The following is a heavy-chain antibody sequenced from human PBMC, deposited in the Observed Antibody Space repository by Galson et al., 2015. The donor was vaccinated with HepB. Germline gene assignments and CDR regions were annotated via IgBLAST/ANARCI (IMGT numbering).Heavy chain of an antibody. D-gene: IGHD4-17*01. CDR1: GGSISNSS. V-gene: IGHV4-59*08. CDR2: VHRSGTT. CDR3: AKNRYGLDF. Sequence: TLSLTCTVSGGSISNSSRSWIRQPPGKGLEWIGYVHRSGTTNYNPSLKSRVTISVDTSKNQFSLKLTSVTAADTATSYCAKNRYGLDFWSQGTLVTVSS. J-gene: IGHJ3*01.